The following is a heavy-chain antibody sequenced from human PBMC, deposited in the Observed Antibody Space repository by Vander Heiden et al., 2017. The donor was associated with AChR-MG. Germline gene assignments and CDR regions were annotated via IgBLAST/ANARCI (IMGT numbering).Heavy chain of an antibody. Sequence: DVQLVQSGAELKKPGESLLTSGKWSGYGFTSYWIGCVRQMHGKGLEWMVIIYPGDSDTRYSPSFQCQVTISADKSISTAYLQWSSLKASDTAMYYCARRSLYGDYADYWGQGTLVTVSS. CDR3: ARRSLYGDYADY. CDR1: GYGFTSYW. V-gene: IGHV5-51*01. J-gene: IGHJ4*02. D-gene: IGHD4-17*01. CDR2: IYPGDSDT.